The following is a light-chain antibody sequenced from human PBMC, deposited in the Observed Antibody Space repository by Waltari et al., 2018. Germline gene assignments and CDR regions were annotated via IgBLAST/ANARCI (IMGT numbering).Light chain of an antibody. CDR2: LAS. V-gene: IGKV2-28*01. CDR1: QSLQDSNGHNV. J-gene: IGKJ2*03. CDR3: MQALQTPTS. Sequence: EIVMSQSPLSLPVTLGEPASIPCSPSQSLQDSNGHNVLDWYLQKPGQPPQLLIYLASNRASGVPDRFSGSGSGTDFTLKISRVEAEDVGIYYCMQALQTPTSFGQGTKLEIK.